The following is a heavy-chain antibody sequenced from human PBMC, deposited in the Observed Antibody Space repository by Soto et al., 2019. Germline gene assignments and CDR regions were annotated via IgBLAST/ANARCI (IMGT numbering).Heavy chain of an antibody. V-gene: IGHV3-23*01. Sequence: PGGSLRLSCAASGFTFSSYAMRWVRQAPGKGLEWVSAISGSGGSTYYADSVKGRFTISRDNSKNTLYLQMNSLRAEDTAVYYCAKLHGYSYGAFDYWGQGTLVTVSS. CDR2: ISGSGGST. CDR1: GFTFSSYA. J-gene: IGHJ4*02. D-gene: IGHD5-18*01. CDR3: AKLHGYSYGAFDY.